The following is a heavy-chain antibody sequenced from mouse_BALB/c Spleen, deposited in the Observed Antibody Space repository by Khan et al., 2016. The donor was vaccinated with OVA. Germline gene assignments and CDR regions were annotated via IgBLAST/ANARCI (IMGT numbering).Heavy chain of an antibody. D-gene: IGHD1-2*01. CDR2: FNPNNGGA. CDR3: ARRDYYAYYWYFDV. Sequence: DVQLQESGPELVKPGASVKISCKTSGYTFTEYTIHWVKQSHGKSLEWIGRFNPNNGGAHSNQKFKGKATLTVDKSSSTAYMELRSLTSEDSAVYYWARRDYYAYYWYFDVWGAGTTGTVSS. CDR1: GYTFTEYT. V-gene: IGHV1-18*01. J-gene: IGHJ1*01.